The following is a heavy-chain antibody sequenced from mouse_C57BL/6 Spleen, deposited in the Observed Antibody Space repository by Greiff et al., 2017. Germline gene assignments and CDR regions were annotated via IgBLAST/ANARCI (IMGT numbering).Heavy chain of an antibody. CDR1: GFTFNTYA. V-gene: IGHV10-3*01. J-gene: IGHJ2*01. CDR3: VRDKVGQGYFDY. D-gene: IGHD1-3*01. Sequence: EVQLVESGGGLVQPKGSLKLSCAASGFTFNTYAMHWVRQAPGKGLEWVARIRSKSSNYATYYADSVKDRFTISRDDSQSMLYLQMNNLKTEDTAMYYWVRDKVGQGYFDYWGQGTTLTVSS. CDR2: IRSKSSNYAT.